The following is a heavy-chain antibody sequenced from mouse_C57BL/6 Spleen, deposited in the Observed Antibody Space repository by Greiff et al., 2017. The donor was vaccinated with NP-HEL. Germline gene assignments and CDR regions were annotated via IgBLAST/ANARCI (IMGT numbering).Heavy chain of an antibody. V-gene: IGHV7-3*01. D-gene: IGHD1-1*01. CDR3: ARLYYGSSYGYCDV. CDR2: IRNKANGYTT. J-gene: IGHJ1*03. Sequence: EVKLMESGGGLVQPGGSLSLSCAASGFTFTDYYMSWVRQPPGKALEWLGFIRNKANGYTTEYSASVKGRFTISRDNSQSILYLQMNALRAEDSATDYCARLYYGSSYGYCDVWGTGTTVTVSS. CDR1: GFTFTDYY.